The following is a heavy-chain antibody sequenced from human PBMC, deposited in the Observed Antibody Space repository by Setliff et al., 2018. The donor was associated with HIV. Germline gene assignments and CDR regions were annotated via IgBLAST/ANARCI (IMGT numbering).Heavy chain of an antibody. CDR1: GGSFSEYY. J-gene: IGHJ6*03. CDR2: IYYSGGT. Sequence: SETLSLTCAVYGGSFSEYYWSWIRQHPGKGLEWIGYIYYSGGTYYNPSLKSRVTISVDTSKNQFSLKLSSVTAADTAVYYCARVPTNPDFYYYYMDVWGKGTTVTVSS. CDR3: ARVPTNPDFYYYYMDV. V-gene: IGHV4-31*11.